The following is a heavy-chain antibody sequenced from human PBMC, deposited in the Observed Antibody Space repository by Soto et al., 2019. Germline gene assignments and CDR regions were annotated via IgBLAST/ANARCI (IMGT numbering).Heavy chain of an antibody. CDR3: ARYLTAVGATSPFDY. CDR2: ISNSGGST. Sequence: GGSLRLSCTASGFTFSSYAMSWVRQAPGKGLEWVSAISNSGGSTYYADSVKGRFTISRDNSKNTLYLQMNSLRAEDTAVYHCARYLTAVGATSPFDYWGQGALVTVSS. V-gene: IGHV3-23*01. J-gene: IGHJ4*02. D-gene: IGHD1-26*01. CDR1: GFTFSSYA.